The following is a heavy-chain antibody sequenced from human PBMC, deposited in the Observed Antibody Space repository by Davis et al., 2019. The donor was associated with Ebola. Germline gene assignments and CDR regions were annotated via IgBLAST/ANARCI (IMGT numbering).Heavy chain of an antibody. CDR3: ARTFIAVATNTDPNDY. Sequence: PGGSLRLSCAASGFTFSSYWMHWVRQAPGKGLVWVSRINSDGSSTSYADSVKGRFTISRDNSKNTLYLQMNSLRAEDTAVYYCARTFIAVATNTDPNDYWGQGTLVTVSS. CDR2: INSDGSST. D-gene: IGHD6-19*01. V-gene: IGHV3-74*01. J-gene: IGHJ4*02. CDR1: GFTFSSYW.